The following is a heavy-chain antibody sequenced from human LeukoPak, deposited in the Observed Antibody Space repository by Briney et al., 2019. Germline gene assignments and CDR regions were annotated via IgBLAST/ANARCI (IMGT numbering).Heavy chain of an antibody. CDR3: LRGDRRDY. J-gene: IGHJ4*02. CDR2: IDSSGGYM. V-gene: IGHV3-21*06. CDR1: GFTFSSYG. Sequence: GGSLRLSCAASGFTFSSYGMHWARQAPGKGLEWVSSIDSSGGYMFYADSVKGRFIISRDNAKDSLYLQMNSLRVEDTAVYYCLRGDRRDYWGQGTLVTVSS.